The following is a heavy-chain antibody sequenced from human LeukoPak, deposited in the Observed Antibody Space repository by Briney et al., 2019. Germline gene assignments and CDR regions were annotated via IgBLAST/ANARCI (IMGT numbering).Heavy chain of an antibody. D-gene: IGHD6-19*01. CDR3: ARAYSSGWYYFDY. CDR1: GFTFSSYA. Sequence: PGGSLRLSCAASGFTFSSYAMSWVRQAPGKGLEWVSAISGSGGSTYYADSVKGRFTISRDNAKNSLYLQMNSLRAEDTALYHCARAYSSGWYYFDYWGQGTLVTVSS. V-gene: IGHV3-23*01. CDR2: ISGSGGST. J-gene: IGHJ4*02.